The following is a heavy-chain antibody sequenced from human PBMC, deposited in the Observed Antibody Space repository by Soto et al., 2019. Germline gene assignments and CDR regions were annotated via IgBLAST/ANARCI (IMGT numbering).Heavy chain of an antibody. CDR1: GGSFSGYY. J-gene: IGHJ4*02. Sequence: KSSETLSLTCAVYGGSFSGYYWSWIRQPPGKGLEWIGEINHSGSTNYNPSLKSRVTISVDTSKNQFSLKLSSVTAADTAVYYCARGGGYCSGGSCSHLYYFDYWGQGTLVTVSS. CDR2: INHSGST. CDR3: ARGGGYCSGGSCSHLYYFDY. D-gene: IGHD2-15*01. V-gene: IGHV4-34*01.